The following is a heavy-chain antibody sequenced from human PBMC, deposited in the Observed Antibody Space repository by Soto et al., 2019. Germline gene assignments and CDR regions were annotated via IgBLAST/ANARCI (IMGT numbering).Heavy chain of an antibody. CDR1: GFTFSSYA. D-gene: IGHD3-22*01. V-gene: IGHV3-64*02. CDR2: ITSGGGST. CDR3: ARVFYYSSGYYYDY. Sequence: GGSLRLSCAASGFTFSSYAMHWVRQAPGKGLEYVSAITSGGGSTFYADSVKGRFTISRDNSKSTLYLQMGSLRAEDMVVYYCARVFYYSSGYYYDYWGQGTLVTVSA. J-gene: IGHJ4*02.